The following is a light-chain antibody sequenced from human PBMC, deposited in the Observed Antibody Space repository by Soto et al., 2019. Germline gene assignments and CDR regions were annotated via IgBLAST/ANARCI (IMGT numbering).Light chain of an antibody. CDR2: EVS. J-gene: IGLJ1*01. V-gene: IGLV2-14*01. Sequence: SVLTQPASVSGSPGQSVAISCTGTSSDVGAYNYISWYQQHPGKAPKLLLSEVSNRPSGVSDRFSGSKSGNTASLTISGLEAEEEADYYCSSRTCSFSYVFGTGTKVTVL. CDR3: SSRTCSFSYV. CDR1: SSDVGAYNY.